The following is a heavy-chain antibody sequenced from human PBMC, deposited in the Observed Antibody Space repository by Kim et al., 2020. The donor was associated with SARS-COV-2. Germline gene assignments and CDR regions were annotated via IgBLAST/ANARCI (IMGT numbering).Heavy chain of an antibody. CDR3: ARDPAPDY. Sequence: GSEKYYVDSVKGQFTISRDNVKTSLYLQMNSLTSEDTAVYYCARDPAPDYWGQGTLVTVSS. V-gene: IGHV3-7*01. D-gene: IGHD2-2*01. J-gene: IGHJ4*02. CDR2: GSEK.